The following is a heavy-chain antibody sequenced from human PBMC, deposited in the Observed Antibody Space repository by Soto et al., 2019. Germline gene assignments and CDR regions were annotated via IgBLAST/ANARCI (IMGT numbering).Heavy chain of an antibody. D-gene: IGHD2-2*01. V-gene: IGHV4-4*07. J-gene: IGHJ4*02. CDR3: ARACSSTSCYDVFDS. CDR2: IYTSAST. CDR1: GGSISSYY. Sequence: SETLSLTCTVSGGSISSYYWSWIRQPAGKGLQWIGRIYTSASTNYNPSLKSRVTMSVDTSKNQFSLKLSSVTAADTAVYYCARACSSTSCYDVFDSWGQGTLVTVSS.